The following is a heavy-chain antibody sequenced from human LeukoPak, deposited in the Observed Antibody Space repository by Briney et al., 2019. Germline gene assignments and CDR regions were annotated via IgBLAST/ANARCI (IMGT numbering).Heavy chain of an antibody. V-gene: IGHV3-13*01. CDR1: GFTFSSYD. CDR3: VRQKTPRGNFDY. Sequence: QPGGSLRLSCAASGFTFSSYDMHWVRQATGKGLEWVSAIGVAANTFYSGSVKGRFTISRENAKNSLYLLMSSLRAEDTAVYYCVRQKTPRGNFDYWGQGTLVTVSS. D-gene: IGHD1-26*01. CDR2: IGVAANT. J-gene: IGHJ4*02.